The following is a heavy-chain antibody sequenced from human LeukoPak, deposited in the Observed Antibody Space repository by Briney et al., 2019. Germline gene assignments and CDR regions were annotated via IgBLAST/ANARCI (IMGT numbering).Heavy chain of an antibody. J-gene: IGHJ4*02. CDR3: ARANYGDYGGGYFDY. D-gene: IGHD4-17*01. V-gene: IGHV3-23*01. CDR2: ISGSGGSA. Sequence: GGSLRLSCAASGFTFSSYAMSWVRQAPGKGLEWVSAISGSGGSAYYADSVKGRFTISRDNSKNTLYLQMNSLRAEDTAVYYCARANYGDYGGGYFDYWGQGTLVTVSS. CDR1: GFTFSSYA.